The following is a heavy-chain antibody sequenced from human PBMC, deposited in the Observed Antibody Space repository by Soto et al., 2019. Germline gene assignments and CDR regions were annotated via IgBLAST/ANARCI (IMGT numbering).Heavy chain of an antibody. D-gene: IGHD6-6*01. J-gene: IGHJ5*02. CDR1: GFSFTGYY. Sequence: ASVKVSCKASGFSFTGYYIHWLRQAPGQGLEWMGWINAHSGGTEYAQKFQGRVTLTRDTSIATAYLPLTSLTSDDTALYYCAKDITRQLAYWLDPWGQGTQVPVSS. CDR2: INAHSGGT. V-gene: IGHV1-2*02. CDR3: AKDITRQLAYWLDP.